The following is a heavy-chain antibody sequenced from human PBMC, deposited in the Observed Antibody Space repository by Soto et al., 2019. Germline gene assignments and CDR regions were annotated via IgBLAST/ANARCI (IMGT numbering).Heavy chain of an antibody. V-gene: IGHV3-30*03. CDR1: GFTFSDYA. CDR2: VSHDGRNI. Sequence: VQLVESGGGVVQPGRSLLLSCAASGFTFSDYAMHWVRQAPGKGLEWVAVVSHDGRNIQYADLVKGRFTISRDSSKNTVSLAMTSLRAEDTAVYYCSEGGSQWLVTSDFNYWGPGALVNVPS. J-gene: IGHJ4*02. CDR3: SEGGSQWLVTSDFNY. D-gene: IGHD6-19*01.